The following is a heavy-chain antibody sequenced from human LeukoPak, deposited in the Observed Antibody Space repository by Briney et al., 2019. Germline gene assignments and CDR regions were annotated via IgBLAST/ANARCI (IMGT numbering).Heavy chain of an antibody. Sequence: ASETLSLTCAVSGGSISSGGYSWSWTRQPPGKGLEWIGYIYHSGSTYYKPSLKSRVTTSVDRSKNQFSLKLSSVTAADTAVYYCARVVGGRVTWFDPWGQGTLVTVSS. CDR1: GGSISSGGYS. J-gene: IGHJ5*02. CDR2: IYHSGST. V-gene: IGHV4-30-2*01. CDR3: ARVVGGRVTWFDP. D-gene: IGHD1-26*01.